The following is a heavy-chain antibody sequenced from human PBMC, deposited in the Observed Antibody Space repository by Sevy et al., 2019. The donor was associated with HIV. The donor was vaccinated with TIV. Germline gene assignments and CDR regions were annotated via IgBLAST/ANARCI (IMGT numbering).Heavy chain of an antibody. CDR3: ARDSARVIVPTAGFDS. CDR1: GFPFRSFS. D-gene: IGHD1-1*01. Sequence: GGSLRLSCAASGFPFRSFSMHWVRQAPGKGLEWVAGIWYNGGTEHYADSVQGRFTISRDNSKKALNLQMNSLRAGDTAIYYCARDSARVIVPTAGFDSWGQRALVTVSS. V-gene: IGHV3-33*01. CDR2: IWYNGGTE. J-gene: IGHJ5*01.